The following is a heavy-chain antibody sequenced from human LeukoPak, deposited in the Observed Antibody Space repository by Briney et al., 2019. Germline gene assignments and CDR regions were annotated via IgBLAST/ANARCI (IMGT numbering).Heavy chain of an antibody. CDR1: GGSISSSSYY. Sequence: SETLSLTCTVSGGSISSSSYYWGWIRQPPGKGLEWIGSIYYSGSTYYNPSLKSRVTISVDTSKNQFPLKLSSVTAADTAVYYCARGEPFDPWGQGTLVTVSS. D-gene: IGHD1-14*01. V-gene: IGHV4-39*01. CDR3: ARGEPFDP. CDR2: IYYSGST. J-gene: IGHJ5*02.